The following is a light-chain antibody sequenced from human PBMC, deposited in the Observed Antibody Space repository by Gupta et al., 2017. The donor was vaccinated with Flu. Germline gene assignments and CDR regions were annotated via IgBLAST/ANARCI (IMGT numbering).Light chain of an antibody. CDR1: QSVFYSFNNKTY. J-gene: IGKJ1*01. Sequence: DIVMSQSPVSVAVSLGERAMINCKSSQSVFYSFNNKTYLAWYQQKPGQPPNVLIYWASTRESGVPDRFSGSGSGKDFTLTISSLQAEDVAVYYCQQYDSTPLTFGQGSKVEIK. CDR3: QQYDSTPLT. V-gene: IGKV4-1*01. CDR2: WAS.